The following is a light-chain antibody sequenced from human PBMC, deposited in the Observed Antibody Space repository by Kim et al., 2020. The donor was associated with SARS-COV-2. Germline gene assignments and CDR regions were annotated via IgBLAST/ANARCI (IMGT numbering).Light chain of an antibody. V-gene: IGKV1-5*03. J-gene: IGKJ4*01. CDR3: QQYYSYPLT. CDR1: QSISSW. CDR2: KTS. Sequence: DIQMTQSPSTLSASVGDRVTITCRASQSISSWLAWYQQKPGKAPKLLIYKTSNLESVVPSRFSGSGSGTEFTLTISSLQPDDFATYYCQQYYSYPLTFGGGTKVDIK.